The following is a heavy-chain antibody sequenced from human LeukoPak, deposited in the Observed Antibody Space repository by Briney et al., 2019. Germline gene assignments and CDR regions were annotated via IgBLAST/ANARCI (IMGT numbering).Heavy chain of an antibody. D-gene: IGHD3-22*01. CDR3: ARVRGDSSGYYYDYYFDY. V-gene: IGHV4-59*08. CDR2: IYSSGST. J-gene: IGHJ4*02. CDR1: GGSISSYY. Sequence: PSETLSLTCTVSGGSISSYYWNWIRQPPGKGLEWIGYIYSSGSTSYNPSLKSRVTISLDTSKNQFSLKLSSVTAADTAVYYCARVRGDSSGYYYDYYFDYWGQGTLVTVSS.